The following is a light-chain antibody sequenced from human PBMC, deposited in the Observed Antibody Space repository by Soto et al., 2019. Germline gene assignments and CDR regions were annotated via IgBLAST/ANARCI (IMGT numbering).Light chain of an antibody. V-gene: IGKV3-15*01. CDR2: HAS. CDR3: QQYKDWPPIT. Sequence: EIVLTQSPVILSVSPGETATLSCRASESVTRNLAWYQHMPGQAPRLLVFHASVRATGIPDRFSGSGSGTEFSLTISNLQSEDFAVYFCQQYKDWPPITFGQGTRLEIK. CDR1: ESVTRN. J-gene: IGKJ5*01.